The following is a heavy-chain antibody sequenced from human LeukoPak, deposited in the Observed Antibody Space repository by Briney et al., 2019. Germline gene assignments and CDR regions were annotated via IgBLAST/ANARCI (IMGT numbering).Heavy chain of an antibody. D-gene: IGHD3-22*01. CDR1: GGTFSSYA. J-gene: IGHJ4*02. CDR2: IIPIFGIA. CDR3: ARDTNDYYDSSGYYFHY. Sequence: SVKVSCKASGGTFSSYAISWVRQAPGQGLEWMGRIIPIFGIANYAQKFQGRVTIAADKSTSTAYMELSSLRSEDTAVYYCARDTNDYYDSSGYYFHYWGQGTLVTVSS. V-gene: IGHV1-69*04.